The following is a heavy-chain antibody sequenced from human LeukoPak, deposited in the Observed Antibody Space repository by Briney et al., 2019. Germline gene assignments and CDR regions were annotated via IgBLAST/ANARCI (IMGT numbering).Heavy chain of an antibody. J-gene: IGHJ3*02. V-gene: IGHV1-2*02. D-gene: IGHD3-22*01. CDR1: GYTFTGYY. CDR2: INPNSGGT. CDR3: ARESADYYDSSGSLRLDAFDI. Sequence: ASVKVSCKASGYTFTGYYMHWVRQALGQGLEWMGWINPNSGGTNYAQKFQGRVTMTRDTSISTAYMELSRLRSDDTAVYYCARESADYYDSSGSLRLDAFDIWGQGTMVTVSS.